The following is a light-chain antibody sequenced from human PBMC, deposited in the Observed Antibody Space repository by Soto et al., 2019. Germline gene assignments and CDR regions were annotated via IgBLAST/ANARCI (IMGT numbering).Light chain of an antibody. CDR3: QSYDKSLNIWV. CDR1: SSNIGAGYD. V-gene: IGLV1-40*01. CDR2: ANN. Sequence: QSVLTQPPSVSGAPGQRVTISCTGSSSNIGAGYDVHWYQQLPGTTPKLLIYANNNRPSGVPDRFSGSKSGTSASLAISGLQAEDEADYYCQSYDKSLNIWVFGGGTQLTVL. J-gene: IGLJ3*02.